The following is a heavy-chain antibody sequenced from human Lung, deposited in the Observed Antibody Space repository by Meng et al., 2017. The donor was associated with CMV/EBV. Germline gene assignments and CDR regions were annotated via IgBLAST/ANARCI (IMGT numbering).Heavy chain of an antibody. CDR2: ISGSGQDT. V-gene: IGHV3-21*01. J-gene: IGHJ4*02. D-gene: IGHD2-2*01. CDR1: GFTFMPYN. CDR3: ARDLQTFCVRPGCYDGFPH. Sequence: GGSLRLXCAASGFTFMPYNMNWVRQAPGKGLEWVPSISGSGQDTYYADSLRGRFTVSRDNRRKALYLQMDALRVEDTAVYYCARDLQTFCVRPGCYDGFPHWGQGXLVTVSS.